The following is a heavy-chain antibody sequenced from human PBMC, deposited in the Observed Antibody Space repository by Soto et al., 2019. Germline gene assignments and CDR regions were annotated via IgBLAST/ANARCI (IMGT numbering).Heavy chain of an antibody. D-gene: IGHD3-10*01. CDR1: GFTFGDHA. CDR3: AKGLLIMVRKVIIPPQYYYGMDV. Sequence: AGGSLRLSCAASGFTFGDHAMSWVRQAPGKGLEWVSVISGSGGTTCYEDSVKGRFTISRDNAKNTLYLQMNSLRAEDTAVYYCAKGLLIMVRKVIIPPQYYYGMDVWGQGTTVTVSS. V-gene: IGHV3-23*01. CDR2: ISGSGGTT. J-gene: IGHJ6*02.